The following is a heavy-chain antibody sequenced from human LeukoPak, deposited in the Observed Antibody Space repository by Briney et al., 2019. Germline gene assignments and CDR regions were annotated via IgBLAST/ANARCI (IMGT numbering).Heavy chain of an antibody. D-gene: IGHD3-9*01. Sequence: GGSLRLSCAASGFTFQNYAMSWVRQAPGKGLEWASSISGSGPSTDYADSVKGRFTISRDKSKNTLYLQMNSLRAEDTAVYYCAKDRRVDPYYFDYWGQGTLVTVSS. V-gene: IGHV3-23*01. CDR3: AKDRRVDPYYFDY. J-gene: IGHJ4*02. CDR1: GFTFQNYA. CDR2: ISGSGPST.